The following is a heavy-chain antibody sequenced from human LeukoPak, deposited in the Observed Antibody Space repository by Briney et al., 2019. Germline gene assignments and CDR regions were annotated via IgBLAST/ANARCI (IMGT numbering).Heavy chain of an antibody. CDR3: TRPQYSSSWYGNWFDP. V-gene: IGHV3-73*01. CDR1: GFTFSGSA. J-gene: IGHJ5*02. Sequence: GGSLRLSCAASGFTFSGSAMHWVRQASGKGLEWVGRIRSKANSYATAYAASVKGRFTISRDDSKNTAYLQMNSLKTEDTAVYYCTRPQYSSSWYGNWFDPWGQGTLVTVSS. D-gene: IGHD6-13*01. CDR2: IRSKANSYAT.